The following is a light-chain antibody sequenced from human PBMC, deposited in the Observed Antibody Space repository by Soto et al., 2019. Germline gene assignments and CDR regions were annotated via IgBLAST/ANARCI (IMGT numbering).Light chain of an antibody. CDR1: QDIMTS. J-gene: IGKJ3*01. CDR3: QQYDTLPPFT. V-gene: IGKV1-33*01. Sequence: DIQMTQSPSSLSASVGARVSITCQASQDIMTSLSWFQQKPGRAPKLLIYGASNLETGVPSRFRGSGSGTDFTFTISSLQPEDIATYYCQQYDTLPPFTFGPGTKVDIK. CDR2: GAS.